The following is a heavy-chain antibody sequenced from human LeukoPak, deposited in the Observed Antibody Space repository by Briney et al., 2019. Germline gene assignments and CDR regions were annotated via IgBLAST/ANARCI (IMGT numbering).Heavy chain of an antibody. V-gene: IGHV3-48*04. D-gene: IGHD1-26*01. CDR3: ASLGSGSYGGRNDY. J-gene: IGHJ4*02. CDR2: IDTSSSTI. Sequence: GGSLRLSCVASGFTFSSYSMSWVRQAPGKGREGVAYIDTSSSTIYYADSVKGRFTISRDNAKNSLYLQMNSLRAEDTAVYYCASLGSGSYGGRNDYWGQGTLVTVSS. CDR1: GFTFSSYS.